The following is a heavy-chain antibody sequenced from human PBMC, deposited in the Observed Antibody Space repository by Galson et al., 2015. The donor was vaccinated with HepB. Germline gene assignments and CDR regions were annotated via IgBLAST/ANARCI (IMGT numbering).Heavy chain of an antibody. D-gene: IGHD3-9*01. CDR1: GGTFSSYT. Sequence: CKASGGTFSSYTISWVRQAPGQGLEWMGRIIPIFGIANYAQKFQGRVTITADKSTSTAYMELSSLRSEDTAVYYCARYISLSRYFDYWGQGTLVTVSS. CDR3: ARYISLSRYFDY. J-gene: IGHJ4*02. CDR2: IIPIFGIA. V-gene: IGHV1-69*02.